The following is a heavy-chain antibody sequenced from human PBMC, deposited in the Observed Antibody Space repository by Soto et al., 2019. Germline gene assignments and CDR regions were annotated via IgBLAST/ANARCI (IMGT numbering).Heavy chain of an antibody. D-gene: IGHD6-13*01. V-gene: IGHV3-7*03. CDR3: ARAGYSNSWYVMDV. CDR1: GFTFSDFW. J-gene: IGHJ6*02. Sequence: PGESLRLSCAASGFTFSDFWMSWVRQAPGRGLEWVANIKEDGSEKYCVDSVKGRFTISRDNAKNSLYLQMNNLRAGDTAVYYCARAGYSNSWYVMDVWGQGTTVTVSS. CDR2: IKEDGSEK.